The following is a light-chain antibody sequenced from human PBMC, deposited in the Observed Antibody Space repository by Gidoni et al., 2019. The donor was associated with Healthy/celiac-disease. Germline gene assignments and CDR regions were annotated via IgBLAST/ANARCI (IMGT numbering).Light chain of an antibody. Sequence: DIVMTQSPLSLPVTPGEPASISCRSSQSLLHSNGYNYLDWYLQKPGQSPQLLIYLGSNRASGVPDRFSGSGSGTDFTLKISRVEAEDVGVYYCMQALQTWTFGQXTKVESK. CDR3: MQALQTWT. CDR1: QSLLHSNGYNY. J-gene: IGKJ1*01. CDR2: LGS. V-gene: IGKV2-28*01.